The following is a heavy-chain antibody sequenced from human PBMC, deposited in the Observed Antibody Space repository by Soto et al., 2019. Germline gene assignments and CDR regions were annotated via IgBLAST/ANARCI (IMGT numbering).Heavy chain of an antibody. D-gene: IGHD3-3*01. CDR3: AKENAFLGLVVTNWFDP. V-gene: IGHV3-23*01. Sequence: PGGSLRLSCAASGFTFTSYAMSWVRQAPGRGLEWVSIISGSGGSTFYADSVKGRFTISRDNSKNTLYLQMNSLRPEDTAVYYCAKENAFLGLVVTNWFDPWGQGTLVTVSS. J-gene: IGHJ5*02. CDR2: ISGSGGST. CDR1: GFTFTSYA.